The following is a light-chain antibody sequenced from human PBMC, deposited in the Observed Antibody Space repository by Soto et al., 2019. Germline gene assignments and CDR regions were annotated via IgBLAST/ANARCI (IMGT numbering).Light chain of an antibody. Sequence: QSALTQPPSASGCPGQSVTISCTGTRSEVGGCNYVCWYHQHPAKARKLMSYEVSKRPSEVPDRFSGSKSGNTASLTVSGLQVEDEADYYCSSYAGSNIVVFGGGTKVTVL. J-gene: IGLJ2*01. V-gene: IGLV2-8*01. CDR3: SSYAGSNIVV. CDR2: EVS. CDR1: RSEVGGCNY.